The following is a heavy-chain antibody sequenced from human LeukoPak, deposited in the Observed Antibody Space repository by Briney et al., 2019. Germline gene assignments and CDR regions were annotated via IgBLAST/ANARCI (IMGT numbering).Heavy chain of an antibody. CDR1: GGSIISGNW. D-gene: IGHD5-12*01. J-gene: IGHJ4*02. Sequence: PSETLSLTCAVSGGSIISGNWWSWVPQPPGKGLEWIGEIYHSGRTNYNPSLKSRVTISLDKSKNQFSLNLSSVTAADTALYYCASSDGLPPRSDSSYDVFDYWDQGTLVTVSS. CDR3: ASSDGLPPRSDSSYDVFDY. CDR2: IYHSGRT. V-gene: IGHV4-4*02.